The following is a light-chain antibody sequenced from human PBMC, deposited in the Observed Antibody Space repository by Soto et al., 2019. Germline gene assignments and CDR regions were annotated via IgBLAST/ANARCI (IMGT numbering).Light chain of an antibody. V-gene: IGKV3-20*01. J-gene: IGKJ2*01. CDR3: QHYGASPQYT. CDR1: QSVSASF. Sequence: ETVLTQSPGTLSLSPGETATLTCRASQSVSASFLAWYQQKPGQAPRLLIYGASTRATGIPDRFSGSVPGTDFTLTISRLEPEDLAVYYCQHYGASPQYTFGQGTKLEIK. CDR2: GAS.